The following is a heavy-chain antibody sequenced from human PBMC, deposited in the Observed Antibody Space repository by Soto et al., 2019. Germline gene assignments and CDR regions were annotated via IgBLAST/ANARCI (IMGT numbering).Heavy chain of an antibody. Sequence: QVQLVQAGDEVKKPGASVKVSCKTSGYIFVNYGIAWVRQAPGQELAWMGWISPYTGNTHSATKVQGRLTMTTDTSTSTAFMDLGSLTSDDTAVYYCVMVDNYVTPTPQDVWGQGTTVTVSS. CDR3: VMVDNYVTPTPQDV. V-gene: IGHV1-18*01. CDR1: GYIFVNYG. CDR2: ISPYTGNT. D-gene: IGHD3-16*01. J-gene: IGHJ6*02.